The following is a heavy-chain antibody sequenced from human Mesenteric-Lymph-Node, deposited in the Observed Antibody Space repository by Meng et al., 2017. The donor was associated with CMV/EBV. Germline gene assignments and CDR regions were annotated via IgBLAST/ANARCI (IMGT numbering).Heavy chain of an antibody. V-gene: IGHV3-30-3*01. J-gene: IGHJ6*02. CDR2: ISYDGSDE. CDR3: AKDPSDAYYHYGMDV. CDR1: GFTFRSYA. Sequence: GESLKISCGASGFTFRSYAMHWVRQAPGKGLEWVALISYDGSDEYYADSVKGRFTISRDNSQNTLYLRMNSLRPEDTAVYYCAKDPSDAYYHYGMDVWGPGTTVTVSS.